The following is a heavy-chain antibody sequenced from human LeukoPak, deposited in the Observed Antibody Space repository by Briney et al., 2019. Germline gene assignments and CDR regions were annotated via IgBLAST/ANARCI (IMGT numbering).Heavy chain of an antibody. CDR1: GFTFSSYW. CDR3: ARITYSYGYPTWFDY. V-gene: IGHV3-74*01. J-gene: IGHJ4*02. CDR2: INSDGSST. D-gene: IGHD5-18*01. Sequence: GGSPRLSCAASGFTFSSYWMHWVRQAPGKGLAWVSRINSDGSSTSYADSVKGRFTISRDNAKNTLYLQMNSLRAEDTAVYYCARITYSYGYPTWFDYWGQGTLVTVSS.